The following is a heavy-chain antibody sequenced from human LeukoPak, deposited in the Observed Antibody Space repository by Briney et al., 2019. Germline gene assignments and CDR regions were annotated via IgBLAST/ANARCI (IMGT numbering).Heavy chain of an antibody. Sequence: GGCLRLSCAASGFTVSSNYMSWVRQAPGKGLEWVSVIYSGGSTYYADSVKGRFTISRDNSKNTLYLQMNSLRAEDTAVYYCAKDLTPRDSRSWYTDAFDIWGQGTMVTVSS. J-gene: IGHJ3*02. CDR2: IYSGGST. CDR3: AKDLTPRDSRSWYTDAFDI. V-gene: IGHV3-53*01. CDR1: GFTVSSNY. D-gene: IGHD6-13*01.